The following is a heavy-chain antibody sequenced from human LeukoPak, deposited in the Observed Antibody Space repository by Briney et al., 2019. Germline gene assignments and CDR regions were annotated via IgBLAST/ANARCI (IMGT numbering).Heavy chain of an antibody. CDR3: ARDRSYYTFDY. Sequence: SETLSLTCAVSGYSISTDYHWGWIRQPLGKGLEWIGSMHHSGSTYYNPSLKSRVTISVDTSKNQVSLKLNSVTAADTAVYYCARDRSYYTFDYWGQGTLVTVSA. V-gene: IGHV4-38-2*02. CDR2: MHHSGST. J-gene: IGHJ4*02. D-gene: IGHD3-10*01. CDR1: GYSISTDYH.